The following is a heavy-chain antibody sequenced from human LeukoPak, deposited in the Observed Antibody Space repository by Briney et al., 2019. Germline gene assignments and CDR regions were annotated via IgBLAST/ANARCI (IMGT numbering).Heavy chain of an antibody. J-gene: IGHJ4*02. V-gene: IGHV4-59*01. CDR3: ARAHTSSWYIDY. CDR1: GGSISSYY. Sequence: PSETLSLTCSVSGGSISSYYWSWIQQPPGKGLEWIGYIYYSGSTNYNPSLKSRVTISVDTSENQLSLKLSSVTAADTALYYCARAHTSSWYIDYWGQGTLVTVSS. D-gene: IGHD6-13*01. CDR2: IYYSGST.